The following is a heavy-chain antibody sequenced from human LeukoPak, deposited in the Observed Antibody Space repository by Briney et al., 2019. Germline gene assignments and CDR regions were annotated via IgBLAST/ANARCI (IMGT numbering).Heavy chain of an antibody. D-gene: IGHD2-2*01. J-gene: IGHJ4*02. CDR3: ARSPTSWYFDY. V-gene: IGHV1-69*06. Sequence: ASVKVSCKASGGTFSSYAISWVRQAPGQGLEWMGGIIPIFGTANYAQKFQGRVTITADKSTSTAYMELSSLRSEDTSVYYCARSPTSWYFDYWGQGTLVTVSS. CDR2: IIPIFGTA. CDR1: GGTFSSYA.